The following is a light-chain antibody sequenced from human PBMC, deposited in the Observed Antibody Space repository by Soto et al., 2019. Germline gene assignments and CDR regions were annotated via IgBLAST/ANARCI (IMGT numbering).Light chain of an antibody. V-gene: IGLV1-44*01. Sequence: QSVLTQPPSASGAPGQSITISCSGSSSNIGGNTVNWYQQLPGTAPKLLMFSNNQRPSGVPDRVSGSKSGTSASLAISGLQSDDEADYFCAAWDDTLNGPVFGGGTKLTVL. CDR1: SSNIGGNT. J-gene: IGLJ3*02. CDR3: AAWDDTLNGPV. CDR2: SNN.